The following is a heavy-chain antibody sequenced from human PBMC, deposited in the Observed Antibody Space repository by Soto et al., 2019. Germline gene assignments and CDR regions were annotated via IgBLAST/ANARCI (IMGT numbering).Heavy chain of an antibody. J-gene: IGHJ3*02. V-gene: IGHV1-69*13. CDR3: ARGYSSQRGAFDI. CDR2: IIPIFGTA. Sequence: GASVKVSCKASGGTFSSYAISCVRQAPGQGLEWMGGIIPIFGTANYAQKFQGRVTITADESTSTAYMELSSLRSEDTAVYYCARGYSSQRGAFDIWGQGTMVTVSS. CDR1: GGTFSSYA. D-gene: IGHD6-13*01.